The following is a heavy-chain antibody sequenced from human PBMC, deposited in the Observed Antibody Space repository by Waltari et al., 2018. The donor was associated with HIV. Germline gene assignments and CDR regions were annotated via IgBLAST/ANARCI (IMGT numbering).Heavy chain of an antibody. J-gene: IGHJ6*02. CDR3: ARDFSIADYYYGMDV. CDR1: TFSSYA. CDR2: ISYDGSNK. D-gene: IGHD3-22*01. Sequence: TFSSYAMHWVRQAPGKGLEWVAVISYDGSNKYYADSVKGRFTISRDNSKNTLYLQMNSLRAEDTAVYYCARDFSIADYYYGMDVWGQGTTVTVSS. V-gene: IGHV3-30*01.